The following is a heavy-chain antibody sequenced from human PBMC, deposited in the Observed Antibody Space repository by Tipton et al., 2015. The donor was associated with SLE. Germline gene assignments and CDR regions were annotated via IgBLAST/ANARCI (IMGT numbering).Heavy chain of an antibody. CDR1: KFTFSSYA. J-gene: IGHJ4*02. CDR3: ARRITLDY. V-gene: IGHV3-33*01. Sequence: SLRLSCVSFKFTFSSYAMHWVRQAPGKGLEWVSVIWYDGSNKDYADSVKGRFTISRDSSKNMLYLQMNSLRPEDTAVYFCARRITLDYWGQGTLVTVSS. CDR2: IWYDGSNK. D-gene: IGHD3-16*01.